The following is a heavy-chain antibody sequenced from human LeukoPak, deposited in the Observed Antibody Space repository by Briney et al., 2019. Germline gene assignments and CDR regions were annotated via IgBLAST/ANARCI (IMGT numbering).Heavy chain of an antibody. CDR3: ARGGDIVVVPAANSPRELDYYYMDV. J-gene: IGHJ6*03. V-gene: IGHV1-18*01. D-gene: IGHD2-2*01. CDR2: ISAYNGNT. Sequence: GASVKVSCKASGYTFTSYGISWVRQAPGQGLEWMGWISAYNGNTNYAQKLQGRVTMTTDTSTSTAYMELRSLRSDDTAVYYCARGGDIVVVPAANSPRELDYYYMDVWGKGTTVTVSS. CDR1: GYTFTSYG.